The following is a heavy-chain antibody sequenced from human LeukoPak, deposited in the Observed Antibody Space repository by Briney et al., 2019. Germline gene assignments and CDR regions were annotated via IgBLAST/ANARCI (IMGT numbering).Heavy chain of an antibody. Sequence: PGGSLRLSCAASGFTFSSYSMHWVRQAPGKGLEWVAGIWYDGSNRYYADSVKGRFTISRDNSKNPLYLQLNSLRAEDTPVYYCARGKREVLNTRVFDYWGQGTLVTGSS. D-gene: IGHD1-26*01. V-gene: IGHV3-33*01. CDR2: IWYDGSNR. CDR3: ARGKREVLNTRVFDY. CDR1: GFTFSSYS. J-gene: IGHJ4*02.